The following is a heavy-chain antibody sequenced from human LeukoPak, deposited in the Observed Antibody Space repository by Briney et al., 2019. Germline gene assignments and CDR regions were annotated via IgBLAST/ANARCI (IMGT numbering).Heavy chain of an antibody. CDR2: ISSTGTYT. Sequence: QPGGSLRLSCVGSGFTFSDYGIYWVRQAPGKGLEHDSAISSTGTYTYYANSVRGRFTISRDNSKNTLYLQMGSLRAEDMAVYYCARGPTVTTFNAFDIWGHGTMVTVSS. CDR1: GFTFSDYG. CDR3: ARGPTVTTFNAFDI. V-gene: IGHV3-64*01. D-gene: IGHD4-17*01. J-gene: IGHJ3*02.